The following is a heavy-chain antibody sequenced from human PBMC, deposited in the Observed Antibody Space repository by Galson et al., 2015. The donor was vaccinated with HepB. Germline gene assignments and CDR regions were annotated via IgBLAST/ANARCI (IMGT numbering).Heavy chain of an antibody. D-gene: IGHD3-9*01. CDR2: ISHDGDFI. CDR1: GFSFNNNG. Sequence: SLRLSCAASGFSFNNNGMHWVRQAPGKGLEWVAVISHDGDFIRYADSVRARFTIFRDNSKNTLYLQMNSLRTADTAVYYCVKGCDPTCHTIVLDPWSQGTLVTVSS. V-gene: IGHV3-30*18. J-gene: IGHJ5*02. CDR3: VKGCDPTCHTIVLDP.